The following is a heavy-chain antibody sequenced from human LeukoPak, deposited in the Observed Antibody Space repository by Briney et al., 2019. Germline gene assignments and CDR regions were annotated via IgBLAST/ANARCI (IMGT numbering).Heavy chain of an antibody. Sequence: SKTLSLTCTVSGGSISSGSYYWSWIRQPAGKGLEWIGRIYTSGSTNYNPSLKSRVTISVDTSKNQFSLKLSSVTAADTAVYFCARGGQQLARTSFDYWGQGTLVTVSS. D-gene: IGHD6-13*01. V-gene: IGHV4-61*02. CDR3: ARGGQQLARTSFDY. CDR1: GGSISSGSYY. CDR2: IYTSGST. J-gene: IGHJ4*02.